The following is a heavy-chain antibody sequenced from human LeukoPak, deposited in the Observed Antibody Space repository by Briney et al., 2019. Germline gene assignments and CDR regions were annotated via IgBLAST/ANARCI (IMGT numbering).Heavy chain of an antibody. Sequence: GGSLRLSCAASGFTFSSYGMSWVRQAPGKGLEWVSAISGSGGSTYYADSVKGRFTISRDNSKNTLYLQMNSLRAEDTAVYYCARDPYSGSYGNYYYYFMDVWGKGTTVTISS. D-gene: IGHD1-26*01. V-gene: IGHV3-23*01. CDR2: ISGSGGST. J-gene: IGHJ6*03. CDR1: GFTFSSYG. CDR3: ARDPYSGSYGNYYYYFMDV.